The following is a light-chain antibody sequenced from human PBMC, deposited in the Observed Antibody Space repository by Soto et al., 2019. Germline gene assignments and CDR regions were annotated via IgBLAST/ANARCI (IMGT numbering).Light chain of an antibody. Sequence: EIVLTQSPGTLSLSPGERATLSCRATQSVSSSYLAWYQQKPGHTPRILIYGAASRATGIPDRFSGSGSGTDFTLTISRLEPEDFAVYYCQQYGSSPRTFGQGTKVDIK. V-gene: IGKV3-20*01. CDR2: GAA. J-gene: IGKJ1*01. CDR1: QSVSSSY. CDR3: QQYGSSPRT.